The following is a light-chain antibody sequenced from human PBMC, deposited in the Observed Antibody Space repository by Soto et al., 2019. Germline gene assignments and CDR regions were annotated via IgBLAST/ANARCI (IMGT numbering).Light chain of an antibody. CDR2: VAS. V-gene: IGKV3-20*01. CDR3: QQFGLSPT. J-gene: IGKJ4*01. Sequence: EIVLTQSPGTLSLSPGERATLSCRASQTISSTFLAWYRQRPGQAPRLLIYVASSRATGIPDRFSGSGSGTDFTLTISRLEPEDCAVYYCQQFGLSPTFGGGTKVEIK. CDR1: QTISSTF.